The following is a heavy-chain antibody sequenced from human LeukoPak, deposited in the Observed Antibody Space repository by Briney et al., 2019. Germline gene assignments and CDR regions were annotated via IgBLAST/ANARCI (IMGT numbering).Heavy chain of an antibody. Sequence: PSETLSLTCTVSGGSISSYYWSWIRQPPGKGLEWIGYIYYSGSTNYNPSLKSRVTISVDTSKNQFSLKLSSVTAADTAVYYCARHGTSCCYFDYWGQGTLVTVSS. CDR1: GGSISSYY. D-gene: IGHD2-2*01. CDR2: IYYSGST. J-gene: IGHJ4*02. CDR3: ARHGTSCCYFDY. V-gene: IGHV4-59*08.